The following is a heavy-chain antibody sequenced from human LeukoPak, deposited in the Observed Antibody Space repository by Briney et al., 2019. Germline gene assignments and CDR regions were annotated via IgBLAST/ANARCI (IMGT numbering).Heavy chain of an antibody. CDR3: ARGGAPVSFNFFDY. D-gene: IGHD5-24*01. V-gene: IGHV3-30*04. J-gene: IGHJ4*02. Sequence: GGSLRLSCAASGFTFSSYAMHWVRQAPGKGLEWVAVISYDGSNKYYADSVKGRSTISRNNSKNTLYLQMNSLRAEDTAVYYCARGGAPVSFNFFDYWGQGTLVTVSS. CDR2: ISYDGSNK. CDR1: GFTFSSYA.